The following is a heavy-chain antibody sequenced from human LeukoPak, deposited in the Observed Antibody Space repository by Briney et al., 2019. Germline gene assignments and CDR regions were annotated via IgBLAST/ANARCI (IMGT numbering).Heavy chain of an antibody. V-gene: IGHV3-9*01. D-gene: IGHD4-17*01. J-gene: IGHJ2*01. Sequence: GGSLRLSCAASGFTFDDYAMPWVRHAPGKGLEWVSGISWNSGSMGYADSVKGRFTISRDNAKNSLYLQMNSLRAEDTALYYCAKDNYGDYVPLRYFDLWGRGTLVTVSS. CDR3: AKDNYGDYVPLRYFDL. CDR2: ISWNSGSM. CDR1: GFTFDDYA.